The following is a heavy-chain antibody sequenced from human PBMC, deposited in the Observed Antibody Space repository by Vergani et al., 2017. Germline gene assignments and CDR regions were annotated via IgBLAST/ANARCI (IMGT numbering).Heavy chain of an antibody. Sequence: QVQLQQWGAGLLKPSETLSLTCAVYGRSFSGYYWSWIRQPQGKGLEWIGEINHSGSTNYNPSLKSRVTISVDTSKNQFSLKLSSVTAADTAVYYCARGQSVRGVYSRSDGMDVWGQGTTVTVSS. CDR3: ARGQSVRGVYSRSDGMDV. CDR2: INHSGST. J-gene: IGHJ6*02. CDR1: GRSFSGYY. V-gene: IGHV4-34*01. D-gene: IGHD3-10*01.